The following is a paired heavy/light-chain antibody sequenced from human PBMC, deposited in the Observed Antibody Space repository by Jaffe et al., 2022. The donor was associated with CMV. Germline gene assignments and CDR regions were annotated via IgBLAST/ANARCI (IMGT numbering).Light chain of an antibody. Sequence: QLVLTQSPSASASLGASVKLTCTLSSGHSSYAIAWHQQQPEKGPRYLMKLNSDGSHSKGDGIPDRFSGSSSGAERYLTISSLQSEDEADYYCQTWGTGIPVFGGGTKLTVL. CDR1: SGHSSYA. CDR2: LNSDGSH. J-gene: IGLJ3*02. V-gene: IGLV4-69*01. CDR3: QTWGTGIPV.
Heavy chain of an antibody. Sequence: QVQLVESGGGLVKPGGSLRLSCAASGFTFSDYYMSWIRQAPGKGLEWVSYISSSSSYTNYADSVKGRFTISRDNAKNSLYLQMNSLRAEDTAVYYCARVPRSSGPYWYFDLWGRGTLVTVSS. CDR1: GFTFSDYY. CDR3: ARVPRSSGPYWYFDL. V-gene: IGHV3-11*06. D-gene: IGHD6-19*01. J-gene: IGHJ2*01. CDR2: ISSSSSYT.